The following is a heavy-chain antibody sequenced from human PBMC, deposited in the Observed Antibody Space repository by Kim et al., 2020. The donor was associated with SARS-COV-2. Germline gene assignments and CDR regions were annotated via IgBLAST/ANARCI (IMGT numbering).Heavy chain of an antibody. D-gene: IGHD1-7*01. J-gene: IGHJ3*02. V-gene: IGHV4-59*01. CDR3: ARVKKGITGTTRYDAFDI. Sequence: KSRVTISVDTSKNQFSLKLSSVTAADTAVYYCARVKKGITGTTRYDAFDIWGQGTMVTVSS.